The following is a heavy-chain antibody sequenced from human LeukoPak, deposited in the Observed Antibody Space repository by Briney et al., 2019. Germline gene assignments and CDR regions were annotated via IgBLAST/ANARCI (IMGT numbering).Heavy chain of an antibody. D-gene: IGHD5-24*01. Sequence: PSETLSLTCAVYGGTLSGYYWSWIRQPPGKGLEWIGEIKEREKTNYNPSLKSRVTISIVTSKNQFSLKLSSVTAADTAVYYCAREGLRNVHNPLGYWGQGTLVTVSP. J-gene: IGHJ4*02. CDR1: GGTLSGYY. V-gene: IGHV4-34*01. CDR2: IKEREKT. CDR3: AREGLRNVHNPLGY.